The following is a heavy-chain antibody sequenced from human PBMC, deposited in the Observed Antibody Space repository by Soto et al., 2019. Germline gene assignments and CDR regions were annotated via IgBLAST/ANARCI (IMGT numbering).Heavy chain of an antibody. J-gene: IGHJ5*02. D-gene: IGHD2-2*01. CDR1: GGSISSGGYY. CDR3: ARDKDCSSTSCYASRVGWFDP. CDR2: IYYSGST. V-gene: IGHV4-31*03. Sequence: SETLSLTCTVSGGSISSGGYYWSWIRQHPGKGLEWIGYIYYSGSTYYNPSLKSRVTISVDTSKNQFSLKLSSVTAADTAVYYCARDKDCSSTSCYASRVGWFDPWGQGTLVTVPQ.